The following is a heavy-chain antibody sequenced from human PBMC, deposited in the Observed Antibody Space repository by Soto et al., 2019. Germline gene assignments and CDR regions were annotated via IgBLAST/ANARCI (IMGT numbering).Heavy chain of an antibody. CDR2: INAGNGHT. CDR1: GYTFSTHA. V-gene: IGHV1-3*01. J-gene: IGHJ6*03. CDR3: ARALAYGDSKPTFFFYYMDV. Sequence: VQLVQSGAEVKKPGASVKVSCKASGYTFSTHAMHWVRQAPGQRLEWMGLINAGNGHTRYSQKFQGRVTISRDTSASTAYMELSSLRSEDTAVYYCARALAYGDSKPTFFFYYMDVWGKGTTVTVSS. D-gene: IGHD4-17*01.